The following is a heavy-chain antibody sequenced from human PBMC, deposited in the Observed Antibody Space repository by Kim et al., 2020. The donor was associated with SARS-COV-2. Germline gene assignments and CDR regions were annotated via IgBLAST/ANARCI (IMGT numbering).Heavy chain of an antibody. V-gene: IGHV3-30*18. J-gene: IGHJ4*02. CDR1: GINFQKYG. Sequence: GGSLRLSCVVSGINFQKYGMHWVRQAPGKGLEGVALISHDGSNKFYADSVKGRFTLSRDNSKNTLYLQMNSLRAEDTAVYYCAKIHLGDLDTTNPYAHDYWGQGTLVTVSS. D-gene: IGHD3-16*01. CDR3: AKIHLGDLDTTNPYAHDY. CDR2: ISHDGSNK.